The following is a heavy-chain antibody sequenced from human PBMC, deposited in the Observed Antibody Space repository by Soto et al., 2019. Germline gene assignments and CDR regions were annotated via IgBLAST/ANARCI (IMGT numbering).Heavy chain of an antibody. V-gene: IGHV3-21*01. D-gene: IGHD2-15*01. J-gene: IGHJ4*02. CDR3: GRAGLVVVVAARRPLDH. Sequence: EVQMEESGGGLVKPGGSLRLSCVASGFTFGSHSMYWVRQAPGKGLEWVSSISGGSDYIFYADSVKGRFTISRYNAMNSLYLQMNSLRADDTAVYYCGRAGLVVVVAARRPLDHWCQGTLVTVSS. CDR2: ISGGSDYI. CDR1: GFTFGSHS.